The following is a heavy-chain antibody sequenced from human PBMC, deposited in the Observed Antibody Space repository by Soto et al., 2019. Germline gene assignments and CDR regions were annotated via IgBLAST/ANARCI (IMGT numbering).Heavy chain of an antibody. CDR3: ARDWDYDCSGGSCLGYYYYGMDV. Sequence: GGSLILSCAASGFTFSSYSMNWVRQAPGKGLEWVSSISSSSSYIYYADSVKGRFTISRDNAKNSLYLQMNSLRAEDTAVYYCARDWDYDCSGGSCLGYYYYGMDVWGQVTKVTVSS. V-gene: IGHV3-21*01. CDR2: ISSSSSYI. CDR1: GFTFSSYS. J-gene: IGHJ6*02. D-gene: IGHD2-15*01.